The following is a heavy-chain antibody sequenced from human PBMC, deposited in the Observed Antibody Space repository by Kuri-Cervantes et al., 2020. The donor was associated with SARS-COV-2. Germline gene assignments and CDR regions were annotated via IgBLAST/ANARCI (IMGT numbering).Heavy chain of an antibody. J-gene: IGHJ3*02. D-gene: IGHD3-10*01. Sequence: ASVKVSCKASGYTFTSYGICWVRQAPGQGLEWMGWISAYNGNTNYAQKLQGRVTMTTDTSTSTAYMELRSLRSDDTAVYYCARDAKYGSGSSYDAFDIWGQGTMVTVSS. V-gene: IGHV1-18*01. CDR2: ISAYNGNT. CDR3: ARDAKYGSGSSYDAFDI. CDR1: GYTFTSYG.